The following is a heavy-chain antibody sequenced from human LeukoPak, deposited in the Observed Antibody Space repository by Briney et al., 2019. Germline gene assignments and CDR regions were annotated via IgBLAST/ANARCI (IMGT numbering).Heavy chain of an antibody. CDR3: ANHYDSSGYPYYFDY. CDR2: ISGSGGST. V-gene: IGHV3-23*01. CDR1: GFTFSSYA. Sequence: PGGSLRLSCAASGFTFSSYAMSWVRQAPGKGLEWVSAISGSGGSTYYADSVKGRFTISRDNSKNTLYLQMNSLRAEDTAVYYCANHYDSSGYPYYFDYWGQGTLVTVSS. J-gene: IGHJ4*02. D-gene: IGHD3-22*01.